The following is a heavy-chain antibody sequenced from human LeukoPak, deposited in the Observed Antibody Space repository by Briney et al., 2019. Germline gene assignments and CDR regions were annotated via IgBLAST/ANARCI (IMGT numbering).Heavy chain of an antibody. Sequence: SETLSLTCTVSGYSISSGYYWGWIRQPPGKGLEWIGSIYHSGSTYYNPSLKSRVTISVDTSKNQFSLKLSSVTAADTAVYYCARPRRYCSGGSCYSGVRGFYFDYWGQGTLVTVSP. J-gene: IGHJ4*02. D-gene: IGHD2-15*01. V-gene: IGHV4-38-2*02. CDR1: GYSISSGYY. CDR2: IYHSGST. CDR3: ARPRRYCSGGSCYSGVRGFYFDY.